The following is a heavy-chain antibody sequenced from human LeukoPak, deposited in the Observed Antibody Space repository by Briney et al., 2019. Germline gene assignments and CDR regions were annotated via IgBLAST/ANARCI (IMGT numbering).Heavy chain of an antibody. CDR1: GFTFSNYW. CDR3: ARSPGSNYPPDY. J-gene: IGHJ4*02. D-gene: IGHD3-10*01. Sequence: GGSLRLSCAASGFTFSNYWMHWVRQAPGKGLVWVSRINSDGSSTSYADSVKGRFTISRDNAKSTLYLQVNSLRAEDTAVYYCARSPGSNYPPDYWGQGTLVTVSS. CDR2: INSDGSST. V-gene: IGHV3-74*01.